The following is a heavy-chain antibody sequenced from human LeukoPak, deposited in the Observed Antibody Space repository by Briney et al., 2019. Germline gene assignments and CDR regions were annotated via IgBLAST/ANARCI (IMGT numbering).Heavy chain of an antibody. Sequence: GGSLRLSCAASGFTSSSYAMSWVRQAPGKGLEWVSAISSSGGSTYYADSVKGRFTISRDNSKNTLYLQMNSLRAEDTAVYYCAKTDVDYDILTVSYFDYWGQGTLVTVSS. CDR2: ISSSGGST. D-gene: IGHD3-9*01. CDR3: AKTDVDYDILTVSYFDY. J-gene: IGHJ4*02. V-gene: IGHV3-23*01. CDR1: GFTSSSYA.